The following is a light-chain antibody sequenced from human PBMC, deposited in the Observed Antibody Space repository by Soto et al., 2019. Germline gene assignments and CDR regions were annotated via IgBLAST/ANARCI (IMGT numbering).Light chain of an antibody. J-gene: IGLJ2*01. CDR1: SSNIGSNS. CDR3: AAWDDSPSGVV. CDR2: SNH. V-gene: IGLV1-47*02. Sequence: QSVLTQPPSASGTPGQRVTISCSGSSSNIGSNSVYWYQQLPGTAPKLLIYSNHQRPSGVPDRFSGSKSGTSASLAISGLRSEDEANYYCAAWDDSPSGVVFSGGTKLTVL.